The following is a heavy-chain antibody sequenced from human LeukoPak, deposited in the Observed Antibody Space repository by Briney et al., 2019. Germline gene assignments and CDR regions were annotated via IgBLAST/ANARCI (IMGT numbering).Heavy chain of an antibody. V-gene: IGHV4-39*01. J-gene: IGHJ5*02. CDR1: GGSISSSSYY. CDR3: ARAVAATSPRTNWFDP. D-gene: IGHD2-15*01. Sequence: PPETLSLTCSVSGGSISSSSYYWGWIRPPPGKGLEGIGSIYYSGSTYYNPSLKSRVTISVDTSKNQFSLKLSSVTAADTAVYYCARAVAATSPRTNWFDPWGQGTLVTVSS. CDR2: IYYSGST.